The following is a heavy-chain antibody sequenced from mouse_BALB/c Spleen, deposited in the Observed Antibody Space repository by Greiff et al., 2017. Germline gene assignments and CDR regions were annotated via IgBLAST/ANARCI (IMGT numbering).Heavy chain of an antibody. CDR1: GYTFTSYW. J-gene: IGHJ2*01. Sequence: QVQLQQPGAELVKPGASVKLSCKASGYTFTSYWMHWVKQRPGQGLEWIGEINPSNGRTNYNEKFKSKATLTVDKSSSTAYMQLSRLTSEDSAVYYCARGEVRRIDYWGQGTTLTVSS. D-gene: IGHD2-14*01. CDR2: INPSNGRT. V-gene: IGHV1S81*02. CDR3: ARGEVRRIDY.